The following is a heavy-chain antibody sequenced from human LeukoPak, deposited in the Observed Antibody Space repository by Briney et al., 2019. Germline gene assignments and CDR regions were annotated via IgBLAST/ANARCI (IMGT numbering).Heavy chain of an antibody. CDR3: AKNGDRGAYCSGGSCYPYYYYYMDV. V-gene: IGHV3-48*01. CDR2: ISSSSSTI. Sequence: GGSLRLYCAASGFTFSTYSMNWVRQAPGKGLEWVSYISSSSSTIYYADSVKGRFTISRDNAKNSLYLQMNSLRAEDTAIYYCAKNGDRGAYCSGGSCYPYYYYYMDVWGKGTTVTISS. J-gene: IGHJ6*03. D-gene: IGHD2-15*01. CDR1: GFTFSTYS.